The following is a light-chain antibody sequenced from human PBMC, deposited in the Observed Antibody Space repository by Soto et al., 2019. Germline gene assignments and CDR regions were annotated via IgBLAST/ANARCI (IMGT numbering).Light chain of an antibody. CDR3: SSYKSSFRRV. Sequence: QSVLTHPASVSGSPGQSITISCRGVSSDVGGYNHVSWYQQYPGKAPKLMIYEVSDRPSGVSNRFSGSKSGNTASLTISGLQAEEEADYYCSSYKSSFRRVFGTGPTLTVL. J-gene: IGLJ1*01. V-gene: IGLV2-14*01. CDR2: EVS. CDR1: SSDVGGYNH.